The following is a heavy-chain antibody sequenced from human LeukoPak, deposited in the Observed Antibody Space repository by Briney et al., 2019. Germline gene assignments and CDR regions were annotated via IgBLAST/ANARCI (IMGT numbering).Heavy chain of an antibody. CDR1: GFTFSSYS. D-gene: IGHD3-10*01. J-gene: IGHJ4*02. CDR2: ISSSSYI. CDR3: ARERRGYYFDY. Sequence: PGGSLRLSCAASGFTFSSYSMNWVRQAPGKGLEWVSSISSSSYIYYADSVKGRFTISRDNAKNSLYLQMNSLRAEDTAVYYCARERRGYYFDYWGQGTLVTVSS. V-gene: IGHV3-21*01.